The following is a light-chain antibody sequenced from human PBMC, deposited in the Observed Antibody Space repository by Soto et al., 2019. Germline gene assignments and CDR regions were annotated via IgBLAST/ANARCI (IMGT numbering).Light chain of an antibody. Sequence: DIQMTQSPSTLSASVGDRVTITCRASQSISSWLAWYQQKPGKAPKLLIYKASSFESGVPSRFSGSGSGTDFTLPISSLQPDDFATYYCQQYNSYPWTFGEGTKVEIK. CDR3: QQYNSYPWT. CDR2: KAS. V-gene: IGKV1-5*03. CDR1: QSISSW. J-gene: IGKJ1*01.